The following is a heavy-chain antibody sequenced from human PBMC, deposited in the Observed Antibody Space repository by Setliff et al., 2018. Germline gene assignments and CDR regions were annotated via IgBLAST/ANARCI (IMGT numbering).Heavy chain of an antibody. J-gene: IGHJ4*02. V-gene: IGHV4-59*08. D-gene: IGHD3-22*01. CDR3: ASRDYYDNRGSLDF. CDR2: VYDTGST. CDR1: TASMTYYY. Sequence: KPSETLSLTCSVSTASMTYYYWSWIRQPPGKGLEWIGHVYDTGSTKYSPSLKGRVTISMDTSVNEFSLRLTSVTAADTAMYYCASRDYYDNRGSLDFWGQGTLVTSPQ.